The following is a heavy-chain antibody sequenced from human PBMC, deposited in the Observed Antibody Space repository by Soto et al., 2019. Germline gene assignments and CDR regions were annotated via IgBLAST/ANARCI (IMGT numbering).Heavy chain of an antibody. Sequence: EVQLVESGGGLVQPGGSLRLSCAASGFTFSSYEMNWVRQAPGKGLEWVSYISSSGSTIYYADSVKGRFTISRDNAKNSLYLQMNSLRAEDTAVYYCARDMIRAYGMDVWGQGTTVTVSS. D-gene: IGHD3-22*01. V-gene: IGHV3-48*03. CDR3: ARDMIRAYGMDV. J-gene: IGHJ6*02. CDR1: GFTFSSYE. CDR2: ISSSGSTI.